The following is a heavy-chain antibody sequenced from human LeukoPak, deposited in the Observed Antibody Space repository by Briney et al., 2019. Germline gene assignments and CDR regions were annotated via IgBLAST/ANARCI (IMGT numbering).Heavy chain of an antibody. CDR2: MYYSGST. CDR1: GGSISSYY. CDR3: ARGGARGYYYYYMDV. V-gene: IGHV4-59*01. D-gene: IGHD4/OR15-4a*01. J-gene: IGHJ6*03. Sequence: PSETLSLTCTVSGGSISSYYWSWIRQPPGKGLEWIGYMYYSGSTNYNPSLKSRVTISVDTSKNQFSLRLSSVTAADTAVYYCARGGARGYYYYYMDVWGKGTTVTVSS.